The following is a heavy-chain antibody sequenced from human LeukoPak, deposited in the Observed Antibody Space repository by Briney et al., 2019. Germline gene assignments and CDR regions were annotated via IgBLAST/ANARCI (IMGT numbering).Heavy chain of an antibody. Sequence: GGSLRLSCAGSGFTFSDSTMIWVRQAPGKGLEWVSSISDMSSYIYYADSVKGRFTISRDNARNSLYLQMNSLRAEGTAVYYCARDLGCSSTRCFRGPYYYYYLDVWGKGTTVTVSS. CDR2: ISDMSSYI. CDR1: GFTFSDST. CDR3: ARDLGCSSTRCFRGPYYYYYLDV. V-gene: IGHV3-21*01. J-gene: IGHJ6*03. D-gene: IGHD2-2*01.